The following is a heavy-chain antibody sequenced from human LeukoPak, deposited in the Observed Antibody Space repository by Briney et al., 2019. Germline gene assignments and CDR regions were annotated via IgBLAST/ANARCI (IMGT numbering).Heavy chain of an antibody. D-gene: IGHD5-18*01. Sequence: GGSLRLSCAASGFPFSDYYMRWIRQAPGKGLVGVSYISSSGSTIYYADSVKGRFTISRDNSKNSLYLQMNSLRAEDTALYYCAKDMGVDTAAYYMDVWGKGTTVTVSS. V-gene: IGHV3-11*01. CDR1: GFPFSDYY. CDR2: ISSSGSTI. CDR3: AKDMGVDTAAYYMDV. J-gene: IGHJ6*03.